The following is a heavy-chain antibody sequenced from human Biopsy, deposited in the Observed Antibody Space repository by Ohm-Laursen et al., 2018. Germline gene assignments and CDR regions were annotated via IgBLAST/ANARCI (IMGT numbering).Heavy chain of an antibody. V-gene: IGHV4-34*01. Sequence: SDTLSLTCAVYGGSFRCYYWSWIRPTPGKGAGGVGEKHPIRSTNYKPSLDSRVPISAYTSKNQFSLNLYSLAAADTAVYFCARGLPRIAPMVRGRRTWFDPWGQGTLVTVSS. J-gene: IGHJ5*02. CDR3: ARGLPRIAPMVRGRRTWFDP. CDR2: KHPIRST. D-gene: IGHD3-10*01. CDR1: GGSFRCYY.